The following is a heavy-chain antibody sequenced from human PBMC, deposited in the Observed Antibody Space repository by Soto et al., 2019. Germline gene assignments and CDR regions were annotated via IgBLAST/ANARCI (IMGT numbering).Heavy chain of an antibody. D-gene: IGHD2-15*01. V-gene: IGHV3-33*08. CDR1: GFTFNTYG. CDR3: ARADCTGAYCYSWPFNYGVDV. Sequence: QVQLVESGGGVVQPGGSLRLSCTTSGFTFNTYGMHWVRQAPGKGLEWVAIIWYDGSSKYYADSVMGRFTISRDNSRNTLYLQMNSLRAEDTALYYCARADCTGAYCYSWPFNYGVDVWGQGTTVTVSS. J-gene: IGHJ6*02. CDR2: IWYDGSSK.